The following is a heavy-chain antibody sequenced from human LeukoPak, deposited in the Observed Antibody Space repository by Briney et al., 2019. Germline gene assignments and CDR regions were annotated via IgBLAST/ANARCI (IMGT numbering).Heavy chain of an antibody. CDR3: ARDKVVRGVIDAFDI. J-gene: IGHJ3*02. CDR1: GFTFGNAW. CDR2: ISSSGSTI. V-gene: IGHV3-11*01. Sequence: GGSLRLSCAASGFTFGNAWMSWVRQAPGKGLEWVSYISSSGSTIYYADSVKGRFTISRDNAKNSLYLQINSLRAEDTAVYYCARDKVVRGVIDAFDIWGQGTMVTVSS. D-gene: IGHD3-10*01.